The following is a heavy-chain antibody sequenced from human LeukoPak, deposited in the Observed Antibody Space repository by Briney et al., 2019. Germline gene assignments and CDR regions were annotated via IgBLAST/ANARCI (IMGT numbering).Heavy chain of an antibody. V-gene: IGHV4-59*01. Sequence: ASETLSLTCTVSGGSISNYYWTWIRQSPGKGLEWIGYIYYTGNTNYNPSLKSRVTISVDTSENQFSLQLSSVTAADTAVYYCARLYYDSSGHYWGQGTLVTVSS. J-gene: IGHJ4*02. CDR3: ARLYYDSSGHY. D-gene: IGHD3-22*01. CDR1: GGSISNYY. CDR2: IYYTGNT.